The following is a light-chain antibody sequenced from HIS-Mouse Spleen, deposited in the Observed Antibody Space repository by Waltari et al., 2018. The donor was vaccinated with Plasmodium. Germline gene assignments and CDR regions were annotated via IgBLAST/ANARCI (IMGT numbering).Light chain of an antibody. J-gene: IGLJ2*01. Sequence: QSALTQPASVSGSPGQSITISCTGTSSDVGSYNLVSWYQQHPGKAPKLMSYEGSKRPSGVSNRFSGSNAGNTASLTISGLQAEDEADYYCCSYAGSSTFVVFGGGTKLTVL. CDR1: SSDVGSYNL. V-gene: IGLV2-23*03. CDR2: EGS. CDR3: CSYAGSSTFVV.